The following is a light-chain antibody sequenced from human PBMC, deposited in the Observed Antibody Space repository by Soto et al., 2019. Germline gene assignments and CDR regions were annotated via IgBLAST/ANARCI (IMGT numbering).Light chain of an antibody. J-gene: IGKJ1*01. CDR3: QQSYSTPRT. CDR2: AAX. CDR1: QSIIIY. Sequence: DIQMTQSPSSLSASVGDRVTITCRASQSIIIYLNWYXXXXXXARXXLMCAAXSLQSGVPSRFSGSVSGTDFTLTISSLQPEDFATYYCQQSYSTPRTFGQGTKVDIK. V-gene: IGKV1-39*01.